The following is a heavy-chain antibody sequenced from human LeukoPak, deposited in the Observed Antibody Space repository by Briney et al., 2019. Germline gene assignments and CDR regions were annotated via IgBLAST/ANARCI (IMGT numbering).Heavy chain of an antibody. Sequence: QTGGSLRLSCGASGFTFSSYAMSWVRQAPGKGLEWVSGISGSGGSTYYADSVKGRFTISRDNSKNMLYVQMNSLRAEDTAVYYCAKGEDMLAAFGAFDVWGQGTMVTVSS. CDR1: GFTFSSYA. CDR3: AKGEDMLAAFGAFDV. D-gene: IGHD6-13*01. J-gene: IGHJ3*01. V-gene: IGHV3-23*01. CDR2: ISGSGGST.